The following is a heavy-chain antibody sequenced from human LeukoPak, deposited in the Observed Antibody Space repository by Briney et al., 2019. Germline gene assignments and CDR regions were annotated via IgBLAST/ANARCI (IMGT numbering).Heavy chain of an antibody. J-gene: IGHJ4*02. V-gene: IGHV6-1*01. CDR1: GDSVSRTNIA. CDR2: TYYRSKWYN. D-gene: IGHD3-3*01. CDR3: ARVEGWRPYYDFWRGYYTGNNYFDY. Sequence: SQTLSLTCAISGDSVSRTNIAWNWIRQSPSRGLEWLGRTYYRSKWYNDYAVSVQSRIIINPDTSKNQFSLQLNSVTPEDTAVYYCARVEGWRPYYDFWRGYYTGNNYFDYWGQGTLVTVSS.